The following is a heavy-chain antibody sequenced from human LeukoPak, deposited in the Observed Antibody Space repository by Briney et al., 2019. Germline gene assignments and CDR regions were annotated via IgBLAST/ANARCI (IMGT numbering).Heavy chain of an antibody. J-gene: IGHJ3*02. CDR2: IRGSGDRA. D-gene: IGHD5-12*01. CDR3: AKFGYSGYRDSFDI. CDR1: GFTFSSYA. V-gene: IGHV3-23*01. Sequence: GGSLRPSCAASGFTFSSYAMGWVRHAPGGGLEWVSGIRGSGDRAFYPDSVKGRFTISRDNSEKTLYLQMISRRAEDTAVYYCAKFGYSGYRDSFDIWGQGTMVTVSS.